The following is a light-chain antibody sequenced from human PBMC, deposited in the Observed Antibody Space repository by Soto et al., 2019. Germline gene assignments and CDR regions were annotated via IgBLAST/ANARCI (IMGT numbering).Light chain of an antibody. V-gene: IGKV1-39*01. CDR1: QSISSY. Sequence: DIQMTQSPSSLSASVGDRVTITCRASQSISSYLNWYQQKPGKAPNLLIYAASSLQSGVPSRFSGSGSGTDFTLRISRVEAEDVGVYYCTQGTGWPWTFGQGTKLEIK. CDR3: TQGTGWPWT. J-gene: IGKJ1*01. CDR2: AAS.